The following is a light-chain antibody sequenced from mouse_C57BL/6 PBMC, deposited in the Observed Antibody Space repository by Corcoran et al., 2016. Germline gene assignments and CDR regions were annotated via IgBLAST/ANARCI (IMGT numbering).Light chain of an antibody. CDR2: YAN. CDR1: QSVNSY. CDR3: RQYQSWLFT. Sequence: QLTQPASASASVVDTVKISCLSSQSVNSYLNWYQQKPGQAPTLLLYYANSLASGVPSRFSGSDSGIDFTLTISSLQPQDLAVYYCRQYQSWLFTFGAGTKLEIK. V-gene: IGKV11-125*01. J-gene: IGKJ1*01.